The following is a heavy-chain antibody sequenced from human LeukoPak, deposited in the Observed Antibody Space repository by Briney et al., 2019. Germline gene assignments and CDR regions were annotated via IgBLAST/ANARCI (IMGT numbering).Heavy chain of an antibody. CDR1: GFTFSSYD. Sequence: PGGSLRLSCAASGFTFSSYDMHWVRQATGKGLEWVSAIGTAGDTYYPGSVKGRFTISRENAKNSLYLQMNSLRAGDTAVYYCARVCSSGGSCPTLHDAFDIWGQGTMVTVSS. CDR2: IGTAGDT. D-gene: IGHD2-15*01. CDR3: ARVCSSGGSCPTLHDAFDI. J-gene: IGHJ3*02. V-gene: IGHV3-13*01.